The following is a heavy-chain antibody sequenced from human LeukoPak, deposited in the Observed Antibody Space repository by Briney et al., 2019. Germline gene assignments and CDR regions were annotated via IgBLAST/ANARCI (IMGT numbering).Heavy chain of an antibody. J-gene: IGHJ6*02. CDR3: ARDGTVTTNYYYYYGMDV. D-gene: IGHD4-11*01. CDR2: INPNSGGT. CDR1: GYTFTGYY. V-gene: IGHV1-2*02. Sequence: ASVKVSCKASGYTFTGYYMHWVRQAPGQGLEWMGWINPNSGGTNYAQKFQGRVTITRDTSISTAYMELSRLRSDDTAVYYCARDGTVTTNYYYYYGMDVWGQGTTVTVSS.